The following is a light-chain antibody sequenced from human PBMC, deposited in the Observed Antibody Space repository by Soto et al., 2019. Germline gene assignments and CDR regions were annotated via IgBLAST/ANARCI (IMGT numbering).Light chain of an antibody. V-gene: IGKV3-20*01. Sequence: EIVLTQSPGTLSLSPGERATLSCRASQSVSSNFLAWYQQKPGQAPRLLIYGASTRATGIPDRFSGSGSGTDFTLTVSRLKPEDFAVYYCQQYNSSPRTFDQGTKVEIK. CDR2: GAS. J-gene: IGKJ1*01. CDR1: QSVSSNF. CDR3: QQYNSSPRT.